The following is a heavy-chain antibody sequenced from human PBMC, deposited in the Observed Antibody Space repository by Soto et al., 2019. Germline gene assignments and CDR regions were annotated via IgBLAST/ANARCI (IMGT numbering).Heavy chain of an antibody. CDR3: ASEVNSLYGDYDRYFDY. D-gene: IGHD4-17*01. CDR2: ISAYNGNT. J-gene: IGHJ4*02. V-gene: IGHV1-18*01. CDR1: GYTFTSYG. Sequence: QVQLVQSGAEVKKPGASVKVSCKASGYTFTSYGISWVRQAPGQGLEWMGWISAYNGNTNYAQKLQGRVTMTTDTTTSTAYMELRSLRSDDAAVDYCASEVNSLYGDYDRYFDYWGQGTLVTVSS.